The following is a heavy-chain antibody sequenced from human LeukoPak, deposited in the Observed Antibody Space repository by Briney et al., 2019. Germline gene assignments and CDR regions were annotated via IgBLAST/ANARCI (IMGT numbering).Heavy chain of an antibody. CDR2: IYYSRST. Sequence: SETLSLTCTVSGGSISSLYWSWIRQPPGKGLEWIGYIYYSRSTYYNPSLKSRVTISVDTSKNQFSLRLNSVTAADTAVYYCARTTRGGSDSWDPYYFDYWGQGTLVTVSS. J-gene: IGHJ4*02. D-gene: IGHD6-13*01. CDR1: GGSISSLY. CDR3: ARTTRGGSDSWDPYYFDY. V-gene: IGHV4-59*08.